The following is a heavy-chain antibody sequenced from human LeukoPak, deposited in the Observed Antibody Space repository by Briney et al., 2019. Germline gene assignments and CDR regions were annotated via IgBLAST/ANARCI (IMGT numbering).Heavy chain of an antibody. CDR3: AKGGYDSSGYYYY. J-gene: IGHJ4*02. CDR2: IWYDGSNK. D-gene: IGHD3-22*01. CDR1: GFTFSSYG. V-gene: IGHV3-33*06. Sequence: PGRSLRLSCAASGFTFSSYGMHWVRQAPGKGLEWVAVIWYDGSNKYYADSVKGRFTISRDNSKNTLYLQMNSLRAEDTAVYYRAKGGYDSSGYYYYWGQGTLVTVSS.